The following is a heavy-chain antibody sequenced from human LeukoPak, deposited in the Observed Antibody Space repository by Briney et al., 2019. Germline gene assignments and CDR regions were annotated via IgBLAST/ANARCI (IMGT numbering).Heavy chain of an antibody. CDR3: ARDNGGYYYYYMDV. J-gene: IGHJ6*03. D-gene: IGHD4-23*01. CDR2: INPNSGGT. V-gene: IGHV1-2*02. Sequence: GASVKVSCKASGYTFTGYYMHWVRQAPGQGLEWMGWINPNSGGTNYAQKFQGRVTMTRDTSISTAYMELSRLRSDDTAVYYCARDNGGYYYYYMDVWGKGTTVTVSS. CDR1: GYTFTGYY.